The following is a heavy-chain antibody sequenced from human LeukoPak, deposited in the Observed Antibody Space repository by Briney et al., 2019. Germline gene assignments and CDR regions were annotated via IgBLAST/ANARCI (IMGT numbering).Heavy chain of an antibody. V-gene: IGHV3-23*01. D-gene: IGHD3-22*01. CDR2: ISGSGGST. CDR1: GFTFNSYA. CDR3: AKGITMIVVVTEYFQH. Sequence: GSLRLSCAGSGFTFNSYAISWVRQTPGKGLEWVSGISGSGGSTYYADSVTGRFTISRDNSKNTLYLQMDSLRAEDTAVYYCAKGITMIVVVTEYFQHWGQGTVVSVSS. J-gene: IGHJ1*01.